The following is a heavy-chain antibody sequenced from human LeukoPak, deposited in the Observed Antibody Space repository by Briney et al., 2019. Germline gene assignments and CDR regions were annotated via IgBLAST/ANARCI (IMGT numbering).Heavy chain of an antibody. CDR1: GASISISSYY. V-gene: IGHV4-61*05. Sequence: SETLSLTCTVSGASISISSYYWGWIRQPPGKGLGWIGYIYYSGSINYHPSLKSQVTISVDPSRNQFSMKLNSVTAADTAVYYCAGSGGLSNQGAVFDYWGQGTLVTVSS. CDR2: IYYSGSI. D-gene: IGHD3-10*01. CDR3: AGSGGLSNQGAVFDY. J-gene: IGHJ4*02.